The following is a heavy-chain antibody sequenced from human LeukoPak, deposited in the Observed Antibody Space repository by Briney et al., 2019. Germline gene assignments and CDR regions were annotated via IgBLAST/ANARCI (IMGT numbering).Heavy chain of an antibody. Sequence: GGSLRLSCAASGFTFSSYAMSWVRQAPGKGLEWVSAISGSGETTYYADSVKGRFTVSRDNSKDTLYLQMNDLRPDDTAIYYCAKRNTMVRGGPCFDYWGQGLLVTVSS. J-gene: IGHJ4*02. CDR1: GFTFSSYA. CDR2: ISGSGETT. V-gene: IGHV3-23*01. CDR3: AKRNTMVRGGPCFDY. D-gene: IGHD3-10*01.